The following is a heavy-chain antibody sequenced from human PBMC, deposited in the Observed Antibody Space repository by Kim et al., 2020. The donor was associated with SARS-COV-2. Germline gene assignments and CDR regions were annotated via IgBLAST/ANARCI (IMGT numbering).Heavy chain of an antibody. CDR1: GFTFSSYG. CDR3: ARKANWNDY. Sequence: GGSLRLSCAASGFTFSSYGMTWVRQAPGKGLEWVSFITNNGAYYADSVKGRFTISRDISKNTLYLQMNSLRAEDTAVYYCARKANWNDYWGQGTLVTVSS. CDR2: ITNNGA. J-gene: IGHJ4*02. D-gene: IGHD1-20*01. V-gene: IGHV3-23*01.